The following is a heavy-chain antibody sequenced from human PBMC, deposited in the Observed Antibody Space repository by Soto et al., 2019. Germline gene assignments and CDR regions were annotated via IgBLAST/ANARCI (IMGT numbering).Heavy chain of an antibody. CDR3: ARGFAHAPNWFDP. CDR1: GGSISSYY. V-gene: IGHV4-59*01. J-gene: IGHJ5*02. D-gene: IGHD3-10*01. CDR2: IYYSGST. Sequence: SETLSLTCTVSGGSISSYYWSWIRQPPGKGLEWIGYIYYSGSTNSNPSLKSRVTISVDTSKNQFSLKLTSVTAADTAVYYCARGFAHAPNWFDPWGQGTLVTVS.